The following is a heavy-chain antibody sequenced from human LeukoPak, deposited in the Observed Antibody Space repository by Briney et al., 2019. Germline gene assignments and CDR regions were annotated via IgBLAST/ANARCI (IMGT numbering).Heavy chain of an antibody. D-gene: IGHD4-17*01. J-gene: IGHJ4*02. CDR3: ARDLAYGDDGL. Sequence: PGGSLRLSCAASGFTLSNYSMNWVRPAPGKGLEWVAFISSSSSYIFYADSLKGRFTISRDNAKNSLYLQMNSLRADDTAVYYCARDLAYGDDGLWGQGTLVTVSS. CDR2: ISSSSSYI. CDR1: GFTLSNYS. V-gene: IGHV3-21*01.